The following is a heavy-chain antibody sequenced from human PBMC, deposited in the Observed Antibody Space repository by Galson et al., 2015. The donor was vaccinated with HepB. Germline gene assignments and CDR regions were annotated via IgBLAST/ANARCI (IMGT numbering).Heavy chain of an antibody. J-gene: IGHJ4*02. D-gene: IGHD7-27*01. Sequence: CAISEDSVSSNTVGWNWIRQSPSRGLEWLGRTYYRSKWSNDYAQSVQSRITINPDTSKNQISLQLNPVTPEDTAVYYCARSIHLGRGFDSWGQGTLVTVSS. CDR3: ARSIHLGRGFDS. CDR1: EDSVSSNTVG. V-gene: IGHV6-1*01. CDR2: TYYRSKWSN.